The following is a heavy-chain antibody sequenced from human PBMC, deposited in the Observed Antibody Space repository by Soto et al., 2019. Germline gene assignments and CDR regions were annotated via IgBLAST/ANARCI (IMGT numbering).Heavy chain of an antibody. Sequence: GGSLRLSCAASGFTFSSYGMSWVRQAPGKGLEWVSAISGSGGSTYYADSVKGRFTISRDNAKNSLYLQMNSLRAEDTAVYYCARDHHRYSGYDYVDYWGQGTLVTVS. J-gene: IGHJ4*02. V-gene: IGHV3-23*01. D-gene: IGHD5-12*01. CDR2: ISGSGGST. CDR3: ARDHHRYSGYDYVDY. CDR1: GFTFSSYG.